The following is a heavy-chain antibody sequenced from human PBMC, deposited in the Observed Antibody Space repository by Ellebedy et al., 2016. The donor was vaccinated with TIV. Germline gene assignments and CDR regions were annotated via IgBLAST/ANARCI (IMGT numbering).Heavy chain of an antibody. D-gene: IGHD2-2*02. CDR2: ICYDGSNE. J-gene: IGHJ4*02. Sequence: PGGSLRLSCAASGFSFSGYGMHWVRQAPGKGLEWVAVICYDGSNEYYADAVKGRFTISRDNPKNTFYLHMNSLRAEDTALYYLAKGYMSPFDYWGQGNLVTVSS. V-gene: IGHV3-33*06. CDR1: GFSFSGYG. CDR3: AKGYMSPFDY.